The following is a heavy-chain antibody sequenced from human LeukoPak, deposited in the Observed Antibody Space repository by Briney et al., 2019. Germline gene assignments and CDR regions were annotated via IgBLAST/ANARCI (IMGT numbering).Heavy chain of an antibody. CDR2: ISSTSGTK. J-gene: IGHJ4*02. CDR1: GFTFSTYS. Sequence: GGSLRLSCAASGFTFSTYSMNWVRQAPGKGLEWVSYISSTSGTKYYADSVKGRITISRDNAKNSPYLQMNSLRAEDTAVYYCASSIVADGTSPFDYWGQGTLVTVSS. CDR3: ASSIVADGTSPFDY. V-gene: IGHV3-48*04. D-gene: IGHD6-13*01.